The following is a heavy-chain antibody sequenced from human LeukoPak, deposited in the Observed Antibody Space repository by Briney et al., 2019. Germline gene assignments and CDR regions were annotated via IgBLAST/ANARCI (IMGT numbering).Heavy chain of an antibody. CDR1: GGSISSSGYY. V-gene: IGHV4-39*07. CDR2: IYYTGST. CDR3: ARDIRHATPDRIFDY. J-gene: IGHJ4*02. D-gene: IGHD2/OR15-2a*01. Sequence: SETLSLTCIVSGGSISSSGYYWGWIRQPPEKGLEWIGSIYYTGSTYYNPSLKNRVTMSIDTSKNQISLELSSVTAADTAVYYCARDIRHATPDRIFDYWGQGTLVTVSS.